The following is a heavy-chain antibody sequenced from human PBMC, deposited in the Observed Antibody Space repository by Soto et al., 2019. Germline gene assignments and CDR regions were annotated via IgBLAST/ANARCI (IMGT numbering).Heavy chain of an antibody. D-gene: IGHD6-6*01. V-gene: IGHV4-34*01. CDR1: GGSFSGYY. J-gene: IGHJ6*02. Sequence: QVQLQQWGAGLLKPSATLSLTCAVYGGSFSGYYWSWIRQPPGKGLEWIGEINHSGSTNYNPSLNSRVTISVDTSKNQFSLKLSSVTAADTAVYYCARGRGRPYSSSSQSFYGMDVWGQGTTVTVSS. CDR2: INHSGST. CDR3: ARGRGRPYSSSSQSFYGMDV.